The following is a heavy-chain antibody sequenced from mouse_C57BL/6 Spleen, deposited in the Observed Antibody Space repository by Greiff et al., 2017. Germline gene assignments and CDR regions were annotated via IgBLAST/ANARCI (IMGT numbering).Heavy chain of an antibody. CDR2: IWWDEDK. V-gene: IGHV8-8*01. Sequence: LKQSGPGLLPPSQTLSLPCSFSGFSLSTFGMGVGWIRQPSGKGLEWLAHIWWDEDKYYNPALTSLLTISKDTSKNLVFLKIANVDTANTATYCCARIEVTPAMDYWGQGTSVTVST. CDR3: ARIEVTPAMDY. J-gene: IGHJ4*01. D-gene: IGHD2-2*01. CDR1: GFSLSTFGMG.